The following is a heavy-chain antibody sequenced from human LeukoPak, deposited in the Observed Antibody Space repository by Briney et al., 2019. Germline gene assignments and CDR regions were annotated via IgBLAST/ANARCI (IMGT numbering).Heavy chain of an antibody. Sequence: SETLSLTCTVSGDPIRSSYWSWIRQPPGKGLEWIGYIYYTGTTTYNPSLKGRVTISVDTSKNQFSLNLSSVTAADTAVYYCARRGGLNRGYWYFDLWGRGTLVTVSS. CDR2: IYYTGTT. CDR3: ARRGGLNRGYWYFDL. CDR1: GDPIRSSY. V-gene: IGHV4-59*01. J-gene: IGHJ2*01. D-gene: IGHD3-16*01.